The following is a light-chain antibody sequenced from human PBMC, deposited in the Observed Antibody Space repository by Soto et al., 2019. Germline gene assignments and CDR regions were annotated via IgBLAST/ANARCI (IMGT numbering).Light chain of an antibody. CDR3: ASSTSDSLYV. Sequence: QSALTQPASVSGSPGQSITISCTGTSSDVGGNKYVSWHQQYPGKVPKLLINKVTNRPSGVSYRFSGSKSGNTASLTISALLAEDEADYFCASSTSDSLYVFGTGTKVTVL. CDR2: KVT. V-gene: IGLV2-14*01. J-gene: IGLJ1*01. CDR1: SSDVGGNKY.